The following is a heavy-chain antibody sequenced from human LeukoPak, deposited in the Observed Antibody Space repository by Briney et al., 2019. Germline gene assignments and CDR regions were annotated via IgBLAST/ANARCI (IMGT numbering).Heavy chain of an antibody. CDR2: TYYTGST. D-gene: IGHD2-8*02. Sequence: SQTLSLTCTVSGGSINSGGYFWNWIRQHPGRGLEWIGSTYYTGSTSYYPSLKSRLTISIATSKNHFSLRLNSVIAADTAVYYCARERFAGGYRYLDYWGQGTLVTVSS. CDR1: GGSINSGGYF. CDR3: ARERFAGGYRYLDY. V-gene: IGHV4-31*03. J-gene: IGHJ4*02.